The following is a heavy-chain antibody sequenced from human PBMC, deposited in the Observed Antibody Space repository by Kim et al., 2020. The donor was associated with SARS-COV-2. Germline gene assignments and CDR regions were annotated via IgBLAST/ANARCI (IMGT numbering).Heavy chain of an antibody. CDR3: ARSSTVLYYYGMDV. Sequence: SGPTLVNPTQTLTLTCTFSGFSLSTSGMCVSWIRQPPGKALEWLARIDWDDDKYYSTSLKTRLTISKDTSKNQVVLTMTNMDPVDTATYYCARSSTVLYYYGMDVWGQGTTVTVS. CDR1: GFSLSTSGMC. J-gene: IGHJ6*02. V-gene: IGHV2-70*11. CDR2: IDWDDDK. D-gene: IGHD4-4*01.